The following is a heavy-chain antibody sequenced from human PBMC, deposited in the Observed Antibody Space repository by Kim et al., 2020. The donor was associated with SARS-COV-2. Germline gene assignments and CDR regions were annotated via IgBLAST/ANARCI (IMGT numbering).Heavy chain of an antibody. CDR2: IWFDGNK. J-gene: IGHJ5*02. D-gene: IGHD2-8*01. CDR3: ARDDLMGKPGQFDP. CDR1: GFIFSNFG. V-gene: IGHV3-33*01. Sequence: GSLRLSCAASGFIFSNFGMHWVRQAPGERPEWVAVIWFDGNKFYADSVKGRFTISRDNAKNTLSLQMNSLRVDDTAVYYCARDDLMGKPGQFDPWGQGTLVIVSS.